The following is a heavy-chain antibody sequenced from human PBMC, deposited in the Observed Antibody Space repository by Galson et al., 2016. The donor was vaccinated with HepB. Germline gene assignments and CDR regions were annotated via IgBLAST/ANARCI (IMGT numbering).Heavy chain of an antibody. J-gene: IGHJ4*02. CDR1: GFAFNTYR. V-gene: IGHV3-7*01. Sequence: SLRLSCAASGFAFNTYRMSWVCHAPGKGLEWVANIKRDAGEKYYVDSVKGRFTISRDNAKNSLYLQMNSLTADDTAVYYCAVDSGHGGAVPMWAQGTLVTVSS. D-gene: IGHD5-12*01. CDR3: AVDSGHGGAVPM. CDR2: IKRDAGEK.